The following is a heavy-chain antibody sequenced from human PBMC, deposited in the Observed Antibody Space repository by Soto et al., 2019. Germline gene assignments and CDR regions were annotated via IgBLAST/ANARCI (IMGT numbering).Heavy chain of an antibody. CDR3: ARAPTGGTWPVYFDW. Sequence: VQLVESGGGLVQPGRSLRLSCTASAFTFGDFAMHWVRQVPGKGLEWVSGINWNGNYIGYAVSVKGRFTVSRDNANNAVYLQMNCLRPEDTALYFCARAPTGGTWPVYFDWWGRGTLVTVSS. D-gene: IGHD2-15*01. V-gene: IGHV3-9*01. CDR2: INWNGNYI. CDR1: AFTFGDFA. J-gene: IGHJ4*02.